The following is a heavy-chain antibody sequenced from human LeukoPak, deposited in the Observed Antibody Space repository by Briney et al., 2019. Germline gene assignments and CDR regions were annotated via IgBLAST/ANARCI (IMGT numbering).Heavy chain of an antibody. CDR3: AKAPTFYDILTDY. J-gene: IGHJ4*02. D-gene: IGHD3-9*01. V-gene: IGHV3-11*06. CDR2: ISSSSSYT. Sequence: GGSLRLSCAASGFTFSDYYMSWIRQAPGKGLEWVSYISSSSSYTNYADSVKGRFTISRDNAKNSLYLQMNSLRAEDTAVYYCAKAPTFYDILTDYWGQGTLVTVSS. CDR1: GFTFSDYY.